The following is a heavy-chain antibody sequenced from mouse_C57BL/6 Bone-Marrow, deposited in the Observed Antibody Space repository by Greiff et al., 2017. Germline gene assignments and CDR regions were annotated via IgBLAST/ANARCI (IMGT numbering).Heavy chain of an antibody. D-gene: IGHD2-4*01. Sequence: VQLQQSGPELVKPGASVKISCKASGYTFTDYYMNWVKQSHGKSLEWIGDINPNNGGTSYNQKFKGKATLTVDKSSSTAYMELRSLTSEDSAVYYCASLYYDYDYWGQGTTLTVSS. V-gene: IGHV1-26*01. CDR2: INPNNGGT. J-gene: IGHJ2*01. CDR1: GYTFTDYY. CDR3: ASLYYDYDY.